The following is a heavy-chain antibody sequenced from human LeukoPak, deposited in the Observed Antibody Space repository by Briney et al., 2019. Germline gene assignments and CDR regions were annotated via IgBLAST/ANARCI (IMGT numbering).Heavy chain of an antibody. CDR3: ARDLTRIAARDDY. D-gene: IGHD6-6*01. CDR2: ISSSSSYI. J-gene: IGHJ4*02. V-gene: IGHV3-21*01. CDR1: GFTFSSYA. Sequence: GGSLRLSCAASGFTFSSYAMSWVRQAPGKGLEWVSSISSSSSYIYYADSVKGRFTISRDNAKNSLYLQMNSLRAEDTAVYYCARDLTRIAARDDYWGQGTLVTVSS.